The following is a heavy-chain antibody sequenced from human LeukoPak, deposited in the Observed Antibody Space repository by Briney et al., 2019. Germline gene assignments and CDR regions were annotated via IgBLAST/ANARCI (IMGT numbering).Heavy chain of an antibody. D-gene: IGHD2-21*01. Sequence: GGSLRLSCTASGFTFSSYWMSWVRQAPGKGLEWVANINQDGSEKDYVDSVKGRFPISRDNAKNSLYLQMNSLRAEDTAVYYCAKYCGGDCYGMDVWGQGTTVTVSS. CDR3: AKYCGGDCYGMDV. CDR2: INQDGSEK. J-gene: IGHJ6*02. V-gene: IGHV3-7*01. CDR1: GFTFSSYW.